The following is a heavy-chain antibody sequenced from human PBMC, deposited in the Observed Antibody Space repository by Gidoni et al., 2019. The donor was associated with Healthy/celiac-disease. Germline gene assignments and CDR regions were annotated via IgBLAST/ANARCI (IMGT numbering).Heavy chain of an antibody. Sequence: QVQLQESGPGLVKPSQTLSLTCTVAGGSISRGGYYWSWIRQHPGKGLEWIGYIYYSGSTYYNPSLKSRVTISVDTSKNQFSLKLSSVTAADTAVYYCARGRLTYGFGELFPYYFDYWGQGTLVTVSS. D-gene: IGHD3-10*01. J-gene: IGHJ4*02. CDR3: ARGRLTYGFGELFPYYFDY. CDR1: GGSISRGGYY. CDR2: IYYSGST. V-gene: IGHV4-31*03.